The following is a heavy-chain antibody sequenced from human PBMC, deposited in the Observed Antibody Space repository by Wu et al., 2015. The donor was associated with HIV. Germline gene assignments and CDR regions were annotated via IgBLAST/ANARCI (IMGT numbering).Heavy chain of an antibody. J-gene: IGHJ2*01. D-gene: IGHD3-16*01. Sequence: QVQLVQSGAEVKKPGSSVKVSCKASGDTFTSYGIGWVRQAPGQGLEWMGGIIPIFDTANYAQKFQGRITITADESTSTAYMELSSLRSEDTAVYYCARFMRFPHYWYFDLWGRGTLVTVSS. CDR3: ARFMRFPHYWYFDL. CDR1: GDTFTSYG. CDR2: IIPIFDTA. V-gene: IGHV1-69*12.